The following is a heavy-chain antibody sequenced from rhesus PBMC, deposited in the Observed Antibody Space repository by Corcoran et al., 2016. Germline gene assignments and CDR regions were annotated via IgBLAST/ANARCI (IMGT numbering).Heavy chain of an antibody. CDR3: ARGKYSGSYYLDY. CDR2: IYSNSEST. Sequence: QVQLQESGPGLVKPSETLSLTCAVSGGSISRRNWWPWIRQPPGQGLEWIGGIYSNSESTNYNPSLKSRVTISKDTSKNQFSLKLSSVTAADTAVYYCARGKYSGSYYLDYWGQGVLVTVSS. J-gene: IGHJ4*01. D-gene: IGHD3-16*01. CDR1: GGSISRRNW. V-gene: IGHV4S12*01.